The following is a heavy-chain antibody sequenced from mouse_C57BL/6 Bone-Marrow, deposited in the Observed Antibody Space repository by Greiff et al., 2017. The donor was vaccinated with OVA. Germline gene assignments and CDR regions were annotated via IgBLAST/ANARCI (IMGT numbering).Heavy chain of an antibody. J-gene: IGHJ3*01. CDR2: IYPGNSDN. D-gene: IGHD2-1*01. CDR3: TRRGIYGNYAWFAY. Sequence: EVQLQQSGTVLARPGASVKMSCKTSGYTFTSYWMHWVKQRPGQGLEWIGAIYPGNSDNSYNQKFKGKAKLTAVTSASTAYMELSSLTNEDSAVYYCTRRGIYGNYAWFAYWGQGTLVTVSA. CDR1: GYTFTSYW. V-gene: IGHV1-5*01.